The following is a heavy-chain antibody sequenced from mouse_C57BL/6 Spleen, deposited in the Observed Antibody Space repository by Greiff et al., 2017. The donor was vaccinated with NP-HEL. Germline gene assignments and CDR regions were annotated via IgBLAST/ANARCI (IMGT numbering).Heavy chain of an antibody. CDR2: IRNKANNHAT. J-gene: IGHJ4*01. Sequence: EVMLVESGGGLVQPGGSMKLSCAASGFTFSDAWMDWVRQSPEKGLEWVAEIRNKANNHATYYAESVKGRFTISRDDSKSSVYLQMNSLRAEDTGIYYCTGGTHYYAMDYWGQGTSVTVSS. CDR1: GFTFSDAW. CDR3: TGGTHYYAMDY. V-gene: IGHV6-6*01. D-gene: IGHD3-3*01.